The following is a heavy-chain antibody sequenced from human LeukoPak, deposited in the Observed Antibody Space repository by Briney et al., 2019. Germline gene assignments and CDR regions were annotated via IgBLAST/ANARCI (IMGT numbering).Heavy chain of an antibody. D-gene: IGHD5-18*01. J-gene: IGHJ4*02. CDR1: GYTFTGYY. Sequence: ASVKVSCKASGYTFTGYYMHWVRQAPGQGLEWMGWINPNSGGTNYAQKFQGRVTMTRDTSISTVYMELSSLRSEDTAVYYCAREGNTAYYFDYWGQGTLVTVSS. CDR3: AREGNTAYYFDY. V-gene: IGHV1-2*02. CDR2: INPNSGGT.